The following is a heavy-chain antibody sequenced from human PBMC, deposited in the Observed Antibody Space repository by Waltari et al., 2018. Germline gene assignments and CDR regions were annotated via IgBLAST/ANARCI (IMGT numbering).Heavy chain of an antibody. CDR3: ARAGYSSSWMPTY. D-gene: IGHD6-13*01. J-gene: IGHJ4*02. Sequence: EVQLVESGGGLVKPGGSLRLSCAASGFTFSSYSMNWVRQAPGKGLEWVSSISSSSSYIYYADSVKGRFTISRDNAKNSLYLQMNSLRAEDTAVYYCARAGYSSSWMPTYWGQGTLVTVSS. CDR2: ISSSSSYI. V-gene: IGHV3-21*01. CDR1: GFTFSSYS.